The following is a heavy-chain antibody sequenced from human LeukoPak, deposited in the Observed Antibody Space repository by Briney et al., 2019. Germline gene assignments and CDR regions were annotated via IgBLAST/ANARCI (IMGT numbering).Heavy chain of an antibody. J-gene: IGHJ4*02. D-gene: IGHD3-9*01. CDR2: ISGSGGST. CDR3: AKDVRYFDWLIFDY. CDR1: GFTFSSYA. V-gene: IGHV3-23*01. Sequence: GGSRRLSCAASGFTFSSYAMSWVRQAPGKGLEWVSSISGSGGSTYYADSVKGRFTISRDNSKNTLYLQMNSLRAEDTAVYYCAKDVRYFDWLIFDYWGQGTLVTVSS.